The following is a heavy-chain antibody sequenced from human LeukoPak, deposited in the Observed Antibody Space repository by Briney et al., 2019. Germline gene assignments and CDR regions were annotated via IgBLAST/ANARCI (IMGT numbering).Heavy chain of an antibody. CDR1: DGTFTFDY. D-gene: IGHD5-18*01. CDR3: ARGRGHSFGL. Sequence: PSETLSLTCDVVDGTFTFDYWSWIRQPPGKGLEWVGESGQSGGANYNPSLRNRVIISGEASSKQISLKMMSVTAADTAVYYCARGRGHSFGLWGQGKLVIVSS. V-gene: IGHV4-34*01. J-gene: IGHJ4*02. CDR2: SGQSGGA.